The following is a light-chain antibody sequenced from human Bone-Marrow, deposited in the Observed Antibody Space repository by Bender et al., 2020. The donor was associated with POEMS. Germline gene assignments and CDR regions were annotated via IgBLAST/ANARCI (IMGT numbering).Light chain of an antibody. CDR2: EVT. CDR3: CSYAGSSTWV. J-gene: IGLJ3*02. Sequence: QSALTQPASVSGSPGQSITISCTGTSSDVGSYNVVSWYQQHPGKAPQLMIYEVTKRPSGVSNRFSASKSGNTASLSISGLQAEDEADYYCCSYAGSSTWVFGGGTKLTVL. V-gene: IGLV2-23*02. CDR1: SSDVGSYNV.